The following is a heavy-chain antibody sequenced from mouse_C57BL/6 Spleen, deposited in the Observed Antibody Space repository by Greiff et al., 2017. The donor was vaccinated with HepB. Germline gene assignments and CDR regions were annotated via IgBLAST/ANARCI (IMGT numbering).Heavy chain of an antibody. V-gene: IGHV1-81*01. J-gene: IGHJ3*01. D-gene: IGHD4-1*01. CDR3: ARKTGTWFAY. CDR1: GYTFTSYG. CDR2: IYPRSGNT. Sequence: VQLQESGAELARPGASVKLSCKASGYTFTSYGISWVKQRTGQGLEWIGEIYPRSGNTYYNEKFKGKATLTADKSSSTAYMELRSLTSEDSAVYFCARKTGTWFAYWGQGTLVTVSA.